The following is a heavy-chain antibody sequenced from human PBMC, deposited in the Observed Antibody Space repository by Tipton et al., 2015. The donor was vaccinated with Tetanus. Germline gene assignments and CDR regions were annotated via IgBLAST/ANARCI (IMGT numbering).Heavy chain of an antibody. V-gene: IGHV4-34*01. D-gene: IGHD5-12*01. CDR2: INHSGTS. CDR1: GGAFSGYY. Sequence: TLSLTCAVNGGAFSGYYWTWIRQFPGKGLEWIGEINHSGTSNHNPSLKSRVTTSVDTSKNHFFLQLSSVTAADTAVYYCSRGVDRTKAGIDWGQGTLVTVSS. J-gene: IGHJ4*02. CDR3: SRGVDRTKAGID.